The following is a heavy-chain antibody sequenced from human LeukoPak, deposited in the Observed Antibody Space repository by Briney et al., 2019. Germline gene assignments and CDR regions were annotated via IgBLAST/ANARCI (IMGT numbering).Heavy chain of an antibody. J-gene: IGHJ4*02. CDR1: GFTFSSHA. V-gene: IGHV3-23*01. CDR3: AKPLGVAAAHLPLRY. CDR2: ISGSGGST. Sequence: GGSLRLSCAASGFTFSSHAMSWVRQAPGKGLEWVAAISGSGGSTYYVDSVKGRFTIASDNSKNPPYLQMNSLRADDPAVYYYAKPLGVAAAHLPLRYWVQGTLVAVSS. D-gene: IGHD6-13*01.